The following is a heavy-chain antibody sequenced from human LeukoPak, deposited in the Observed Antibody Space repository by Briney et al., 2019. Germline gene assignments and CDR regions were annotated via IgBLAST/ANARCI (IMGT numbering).Heavy chain of an antibody. Sequence: ASVKVSCKASGGTFSSYAISWVRQAPGQGLEWMGGIIPIFGTANYAQKLQGRVTMTRDTSTSTAYMELRSLRSDDTAVYYCARIVAAALDYWGQGTLVTVSS. V-gene: IGHV1-69*05. CDR1: GGTFSSYA. D-gene: IGHD6-13*01. CDR2: IIPIFGTA. J-gene: IGHJ4*02. CDR3: ARIVAAALDY.